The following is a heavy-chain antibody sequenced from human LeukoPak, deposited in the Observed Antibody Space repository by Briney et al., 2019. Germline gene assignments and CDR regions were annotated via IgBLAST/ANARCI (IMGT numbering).Heavy chain of an antibody. D-gene: IGHD6-13*01. J-gene: IGHJ6*03. CDR2: IYYSGST. CDR3: ARHVMGLYSSSWYAGWENYYYYMDV. Sequence: SETLSLTCTVSGYSISSGYYWGWIRQPPGKGLEWIGSIYYSGSTYYNPSLKSRVTISVDTSKNQFSLKLSSVAAADTAVYYCARHVMGLYSSSWYAGWENYYYYMDVWGKGTTVTISS. CDR1: GYSISSGYY. V-gene: IGHV4-38-2*02.